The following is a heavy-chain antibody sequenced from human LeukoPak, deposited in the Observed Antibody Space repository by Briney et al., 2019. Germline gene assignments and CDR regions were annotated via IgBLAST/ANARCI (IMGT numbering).Heavy chain of an antibody. J-gene: IGHJ5*02. CDR3: ARDSHSIDIATPGGFDP. V-gene: IGHV4-59*01. D-gene: IGHD1-26*01. CDR1: GGSINGYY. Sequence: KPSETLSLTCTVSGGSINGYYWSWIRQPPGKGLEWIAYIYYSGSTSYNPSLKSRVTISLDTSKNQFSLNLRSVTAADTAVYYCARDSHSIDIATPGGFDPWGQGTLVTVSS. CDR2: IYYSGST.